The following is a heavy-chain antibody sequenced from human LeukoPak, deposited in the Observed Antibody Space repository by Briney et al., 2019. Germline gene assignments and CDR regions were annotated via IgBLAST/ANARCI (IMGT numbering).Heavy chain of an antibody. Sequence: ASVKVSCKASGYTFTSYDINWVRQATGQGLEWMGWMNLNSGNTGYAQKFQGRVTMTRNTSISTAYMELSSLRSEDTAVYYCARGLDIVVVPAAPLYYYYYYMDVWGKGTTVTISS. CDR1: GYTFTSYD. D-gene: IGHD2-2*03. J-gene: IGHJ6*03. CDR2: MNLNSGNT. V-gene: IGHV1-8*01. CDR3: ARGLDIVVVPAAPLYYYYYYMDV.